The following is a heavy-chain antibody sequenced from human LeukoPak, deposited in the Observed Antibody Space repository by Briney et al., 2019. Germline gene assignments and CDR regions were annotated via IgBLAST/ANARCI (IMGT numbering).Heavy chain of an antibody. D-gene: IGHD2-2*01. V-gene: IGHV4-59*01. CDR3: ARVKAAIRCSSTSCYAGRGWFDP. Sequence: PSETLSLTCTVSGGSISIYYWSWIRQPPGKGLEWIGYIYYSGSTNYNPSLKSRVTISVDTSKNQFSLKLSSVTAADTAVYYCARVKAAIRCSSTSCYAGRGWFDPWGQGTLVTVSS. CDR1: GGSISIYY. J-gene: IGHJ5*02. CDR2: IYYSGST.